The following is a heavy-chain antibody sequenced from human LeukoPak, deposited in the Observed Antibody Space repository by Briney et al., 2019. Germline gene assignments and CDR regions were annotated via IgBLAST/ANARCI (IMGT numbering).Heavy chain of an antibody. CDR1: GGSISSYY. CDR2: IYYSGST. D-gene: IGHD2-21*02. Sequence: SETLSLTCTVSGGSISSYYWSWIRQPPGKGLEWIGYIYYSGSTNYNPSLKSRVTISVDTSKNQFSLKLSSVTAADTAVFYCARHRTARAFDYWGQGTLVTVSS. V-gene: IGHV4-59*01. CDR3: ARHRTARAFDY. J-gene: IGHJ4*02.